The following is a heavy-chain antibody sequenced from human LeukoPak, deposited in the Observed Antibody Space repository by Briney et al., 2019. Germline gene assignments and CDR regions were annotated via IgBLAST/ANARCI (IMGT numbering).Heavy chain of an antibody. V-gene: IGHV4-39*01. J-gene: IGHJ4*02. CDR2: ICYSGRT. D-gene: IGHD3-10*01. Sequence: SETLSLTCTVSGGSISSSSYYWGWIRQPPGKGLEWIVSICYSGRTYYNPALKSQVTISVNTANNQFSLKLSSLTAADTAVYYCARHSSGSGSYPPFDSWGQGTLVTVSS. CDR3: ARHSSGSGSYPPFDS. CDR1: GGSISSSSYY.